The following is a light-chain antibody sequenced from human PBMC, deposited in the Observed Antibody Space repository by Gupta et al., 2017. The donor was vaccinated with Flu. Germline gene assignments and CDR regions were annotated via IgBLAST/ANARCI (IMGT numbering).Light chain of an antibody. J-gene: IGLJ3*02. CDR1: GPNIGNNY. V-gene: IGLV1-47*01. CDR3: AAWDDSLSGRV. Sequence: QSVLTQPPSASGTPGQRVAISCSGSGPNIGNNYVFWYQHFPGTAPNLLIYRNNQRPSGVPDRFSGSKSGTSASLAISGLRSEDEAEYYCAAWDDSLSGRVFGGGTKVTVL. CDR2: RNN.